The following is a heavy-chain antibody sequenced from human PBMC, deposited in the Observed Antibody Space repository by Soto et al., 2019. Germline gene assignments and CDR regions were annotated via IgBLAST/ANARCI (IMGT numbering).Heavy chain of an antibody. CDR1: GGSISSGGYY. D-gene: IGHD3-3*01. Sequence: QVQLQESGPGLLKPSQTLSLTCTVSGGSISSGGYYWSWIRQHPGKGLEWIGYIYYSGSTYYNPYLKSRVTISVDTSKNQFSLKLSSVTAADTAVYYCARGGPHYDFWSGYPYYFDYWGQGTLVTVSS. V-gene: IGHV4-31*03. CDR3: ARGGPHYDFWSGYPYYFDY. CDR2: IYYSGST. J-gene: IGHJ4*02.